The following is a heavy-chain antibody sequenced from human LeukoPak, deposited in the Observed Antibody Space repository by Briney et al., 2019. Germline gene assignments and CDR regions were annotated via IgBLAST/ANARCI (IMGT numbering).Heavy chain of an antibody. CDR2: MYYSGST. CDR3: ARPYYYDSRIDP. J-gene: IGHJ5*02. V-gene: IGHV4-30-4*01. D-gene: IGHD3-22*01. CDR1: GGSISSGDYY. Sequence: PSGTLSLTCTVSGGSISSGDYYWSWIRQPPGKGLEWIACMYYSGSTYYNPSLKSRVTMSADTSKNQLSLKLSSVTAADTAVYYCARPYYYDSRIDPWGQGILVTVSS.